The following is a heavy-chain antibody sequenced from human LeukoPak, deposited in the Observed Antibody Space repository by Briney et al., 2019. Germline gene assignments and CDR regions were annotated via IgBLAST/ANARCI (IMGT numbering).Heavy chain of an antibody. Sequence: SETLSLTCAVYGGSFSGYYWSWIRQPPGKGLEWIGCIYYSGSTNYNPSLKSRVTISVDTSKNQFSLKLSSVTAADTAVYYCARAVVIGWFDPWGQGTLVTVSS. CDR1: GGSFSGYY. CDR3: ARAVVIGWFDP. J-gene: IGHJ5*02. V-gene: IGHV4-59*01. D-gene: IGHD3-10*01. CDR2: IYYSGST.